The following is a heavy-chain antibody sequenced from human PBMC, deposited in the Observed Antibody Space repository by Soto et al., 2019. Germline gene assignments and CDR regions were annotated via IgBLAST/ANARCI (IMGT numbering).Heavy chain of an antibody. J-gene: IGHJ4*02. CDR3: ASSSIASPGTFDY. Sequence: PWGSLRLSCAASGFTFSDYYINFIRHAPGKWLEWVSYLSSSGTSIYYTDSVKGRFTISRDSAKKSLYLQMSSLRAEDTAVYYCASSSIASPGTFDYWGPGTLVTVSS. V-gene: IGHV3-11*01. CDR1: GFTFSDYY. D-gene: IGHD6-13*01. CDR2: LSSSGTSI.